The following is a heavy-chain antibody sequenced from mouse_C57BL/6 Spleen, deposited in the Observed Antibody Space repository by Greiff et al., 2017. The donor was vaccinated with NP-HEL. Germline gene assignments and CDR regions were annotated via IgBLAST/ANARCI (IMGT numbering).Heavy chain of an antibody. CDR2: INYDGSST. J-gene: IGHJ4*01. CDR3: ARYDYDWYYYAMDY. CDR1: GFTFSDYY. Sequence: EVKLVESEGGLVQPGRSMKLSCTASGFTFSDYYMAWVRQVPEKGLEWVANINYDGSSTYYLDSLKSRFIISRDNAKNILYLQMSSLKSEDTATYYCARYDYDWYYYAMDYWGQGTSVTVSS. D-gene: IGHD2-4*01. V-gene: IGHV5-16*01.